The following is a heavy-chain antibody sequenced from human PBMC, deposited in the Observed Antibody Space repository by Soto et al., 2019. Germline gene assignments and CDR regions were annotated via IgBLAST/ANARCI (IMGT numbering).Heavy chain of an antibody. V-gene: IGHV3-23*01. J-gene: IGHJ1*01. D-gene: IGHD2-15*01. CDR1: GFTFSSYA. CDR2: ISGSGGST. Sequence: GGSLRLSCAASGFTFSSYAMSWVRQAPGKGLEWVSAISGSGGSTYYADSVKGRFTISRDNSKNTLYLQMNSLRAEDTAAYYCAKGLIGGNSAEYFQHWGQGTLVTVSS. CDR3: AKGLIGGNSAEYFQH.